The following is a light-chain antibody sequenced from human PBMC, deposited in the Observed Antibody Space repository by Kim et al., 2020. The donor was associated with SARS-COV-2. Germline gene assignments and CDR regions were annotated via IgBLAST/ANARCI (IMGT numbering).Light chain of an antibody. Sequence: SYELTQPPSLSVAPGRTARITCGGDDIGRTSVHWYRQRPGQAPVVVISYDSVRPSGIPDRFAGSNSGNTATLTITRVEAGDEADYTCQLWESPDHYVFG. CDR1: DIGRTS. J-gene: IGLJ1*01. V-gene: IGLV3-21*01. CDR2: YDS. CDR3: QLWESPDHYV.